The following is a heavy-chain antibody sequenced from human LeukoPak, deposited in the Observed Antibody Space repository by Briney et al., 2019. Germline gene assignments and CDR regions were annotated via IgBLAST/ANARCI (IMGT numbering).Heavy chain of an antibody. J-gene: IGHJ4*02. CDR3: ARDTSSTSWLFPDY. Sequence: ASVKVSCKASGYTFTGYYMHWVRQAPGQGLEWMGWINPNSGGTNYAQKFQGWVTMTRDTSISTAYMELSRLRSGDTAVYYCARDTSSTSWLFPDYWGQGTLVTVSS. V-gene: IGHV1-2*04. CDR1: GYTFTGYY. CDR2: INPNSGGT. D-gene: IGHD2-2*01.